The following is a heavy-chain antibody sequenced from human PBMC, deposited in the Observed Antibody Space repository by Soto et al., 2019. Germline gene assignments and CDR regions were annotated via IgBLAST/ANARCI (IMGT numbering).Heavy chain of an antibody. V-gene: IGHV1-18*01. CDR1: GYTFTSYG. D-gene: IGHD3-9*01. CDR2: ISAYNGNT. CDR3: ARDYDISGRTTPFSY. Sequence: GASVKVSCKASGYTFTSYGISWVRQAPGQGLEWMGWISAYNGNTNYAQKLQGRVTMTTDTATSTAYMELRSLRSDDTAVYYCARDYDISGRTTPFSYRGQGTLVIVSS. J-gene: IGHJ4*02.